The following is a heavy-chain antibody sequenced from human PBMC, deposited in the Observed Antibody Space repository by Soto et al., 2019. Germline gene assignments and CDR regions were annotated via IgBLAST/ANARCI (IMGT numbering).Heavy chain of an antibody. Sequence: SETLSLTCAVYGGSFNNFFWSWIRQSPGKGLEWIGEINHTGSTNYDPSLKSRVTISVDTSKNQFSLRLSSVTAADTAVYYCASQVGVPSNWVGVAWGQGTLVTVSS. V-gene: IGHV4-34*01. D-gene: IGHD6-13*01. J-gene: IGHJ5*02. CDR1: GGSFNNFF. CDR3: ASQVGVPSNWVGVA. CDR2: INHTGST.